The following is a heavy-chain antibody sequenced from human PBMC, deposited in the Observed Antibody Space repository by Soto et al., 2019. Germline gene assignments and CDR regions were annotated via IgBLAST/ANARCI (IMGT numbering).Heavy chain of an antibody. V-gene: IGHV1-69*01. J-gene: IGHJ6*02. CDR3: ARDRVGATPYYYYGMDV. CDR1: GDTFSIYA. CDR2: IIPIFGTA. D-gene: IGHD1-26*01. Sequence: PLKRYCKAAGDTFSIYAISWVRQAPGQGLEWMGGIIPIFGTANYAQKFQGRVTITADESTSTAYMELSSLRSEDTAVYYCARDRVGATPYYYYGMDVWGQGTTVTVSS.